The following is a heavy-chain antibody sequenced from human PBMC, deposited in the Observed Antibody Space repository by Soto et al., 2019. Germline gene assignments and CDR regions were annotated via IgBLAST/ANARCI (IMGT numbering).Heavy chain of an antibody. J-gene: IGHJ5*02. Sequence: QVQLQESGTGLVKPSGTLSLTCAVSGGSISSSNWWSWVRQPPGKGLEWIGEIYHSGSTNYNPSLKSRVTISVDKSKNQFSLKRGSVTAADTAVYYWARVGGVAAAPNWFDPWGQGTLVTVSS. CDR3: ARVGGVAAAPNWFDP. CDR1: GGSISSSNW. V-gene: IGHV4-4*02. D-gene: IGHD6-13*01. CDR2: IYHSGST.